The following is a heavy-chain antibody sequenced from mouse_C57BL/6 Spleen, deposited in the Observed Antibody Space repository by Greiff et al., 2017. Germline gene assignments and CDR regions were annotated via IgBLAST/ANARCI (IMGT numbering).Heavy chain of an antibody. CDR2: IDPNSGGT. V-gene: IGHV1-72*01. D-gene: IGHD4-1*01. CDR3: AREDWDGGDAMDY. J-gene: IGHJ4*01. Sequence: QVQLQQPGAELVKPGASVTLSCKASGYTFTSYWMHWVKQRPGRGLEWIGRIDPNSGGTKYNEKFKSKATLTVHKPSSTAYMQLSSLTSEDSAVYYCAREDWDGGDAMDYWGQGTSVTVSS. CDR1: GYTFTSYW.